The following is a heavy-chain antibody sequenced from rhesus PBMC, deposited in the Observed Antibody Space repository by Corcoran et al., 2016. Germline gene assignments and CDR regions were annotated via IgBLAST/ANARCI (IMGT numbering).Heavy chain of an antibody. D-gene: IGHD3-28*01. CDR3: AKVMYYDSGYYQYGLDS. J-gene: IGHJ6*01. Sequence: EVQLVESGGGLAKPGGSLRLSCAASGFTFSSYAMHWVHQAPGKGLGWVSAISSGGSTYYADSVKGRFTISRDNSKNTLSLQMNSLRAEDTAVYYCAKVMYYDSGYYQYGLDSWGQGVVVTVSS. V-gene: IGHV3-103*01. CDR2: ISSGGST. CDR1: GFTFSSYA.